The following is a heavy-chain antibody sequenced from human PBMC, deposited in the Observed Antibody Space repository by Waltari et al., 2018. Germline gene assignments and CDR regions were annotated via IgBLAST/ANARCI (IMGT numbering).Heavy chain of an antibody. CDR3: ARASTGLYYYYGMDV. J-gene: IGHJ6*02. Sequence: QVPPVQAGAGGEKPGSSVKVPFKASGGHLRRHAFNRVRQAPGQGLEWMGGIIPIFGTANYAQKFQGRVTITADESTSTAYMELSSLRSEDTAVYYCARASTGLYYYYGMDVWGQGTTVTVSS. V-gene: IGHV1-69*01. CDR1: GGHLRRHA. D-gene: IGHD3-9*01. CDR2: IIPIFGTA.